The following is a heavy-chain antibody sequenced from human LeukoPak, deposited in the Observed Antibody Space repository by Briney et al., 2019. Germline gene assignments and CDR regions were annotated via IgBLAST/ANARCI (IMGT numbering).Heavy chain of an antibody. CDR2: IKQDGSEK. CDR1: GFGFSTSW. J-gene: IGHJ6*02. D-gene: IGHD2/OR15-2a*01. Sequence: GGSLRLSCAASGFGFSTSWMSWVRQAPGKGLEWVANIKQDGSEKYYVDSVKGRFTISRDNAKNSVYLQMDSLGDADTAVYYCTTLSNSYGMDVWGQGTTATVSS. CDR3: TTLSNSYGMDV. V-gene: IGHV3-7*01.